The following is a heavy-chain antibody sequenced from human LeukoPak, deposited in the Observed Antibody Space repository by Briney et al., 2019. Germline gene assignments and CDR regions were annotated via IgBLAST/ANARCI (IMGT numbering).Heavy chain of an antibody. CDR3: ARTMTSDGCFDI. Sequence: ASVKVSCKASGYTFTGCYMHWVRQAPGQGLEWMGWINPNSGGTNYSQEFQGRGTMTRDTSISTAYMELSTLTSDDTAVYYCARTMTSDGCFDIWGQGTMVTVSS. CDR1: GYTFTGCY. J-gene: IGHJ3*02. V-gene: IGHV1-2*02. D-gene: IGHD3-10*01. CDR2: INPNSGGT.